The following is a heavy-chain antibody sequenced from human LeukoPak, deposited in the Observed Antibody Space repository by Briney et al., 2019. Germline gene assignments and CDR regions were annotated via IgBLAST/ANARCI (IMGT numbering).Heavy chain of an antibody. CDR3: VRNTLGFCSGGLCSRFDY. Sequence: GGSLRLSCAASGFTFGDYAMSWVRQAPGKGLEWVARTRDKAHSYTTEYAASVNGRFSIPRDDSKNSLYLQMNSLKTEDSAMYFCVRNTLGFCSGGLCSRFDYWGQGTLVTVSS. J-gene: IGHJ4*02. CDR2: TRDKAHSYTT. CDR1: GFTFGDYA. V-gene: IGHV3-72*01. D-gene: IGHD2-15*01.